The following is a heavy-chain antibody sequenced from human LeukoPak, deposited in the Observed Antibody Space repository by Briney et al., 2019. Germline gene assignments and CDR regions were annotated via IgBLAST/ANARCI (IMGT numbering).Heavy chain of an antibody. D-gene: IGHD6-19*01. CDR2: ISAYNGNT. CDR1: GYTFTSYG. CDR3: ARGELAVAVAYPFDY. Sequence: EASVKVSCKASGYTFTSYGISWVRQAPGQGLEWMGWISAYNGNTNYAQKLQGRVTMTTDTSTSTAYMELRSLGSDDTAVYYCARGELAVAVAYPFDYRGQGTLVTVSS. J-gene: IGHJ4*02. V-gene: IGHV1-18*01.